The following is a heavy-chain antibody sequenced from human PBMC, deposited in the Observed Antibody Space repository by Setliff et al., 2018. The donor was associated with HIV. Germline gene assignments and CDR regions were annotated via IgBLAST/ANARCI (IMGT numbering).Heavy chain of an antibody. CDR1: GYTFTSYG. CDR2: ISAYNDNT. Sequence: ASVKVSCKASGYTFTSYGISWVRQAPGQGLEWMGWISAYNDNTKDAQKFQGRVTMTTDTSTSTAYMELRSLRSDDTAVYYRAREPRYYHTSGTDAFDIWGQGTMVTVS. D-gene: IGHD3-22*01. J-gene: IGHJ3*02. CDR3: AREPRYYHTSGTDAFDI. V-gene: IGHV1-18*01.